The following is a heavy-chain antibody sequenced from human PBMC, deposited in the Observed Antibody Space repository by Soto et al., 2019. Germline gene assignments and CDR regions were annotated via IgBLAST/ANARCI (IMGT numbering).Heavy chain of an antibody. CDR2: IIPIFGTA. V-gene: IGHV1-69*13. J-gene: IGHJ4*02. CDR3: ASGGIVVVVAASNPPDYYDSSGYPQPFDY. CDR1: GGTFSSYA. D-gene: IGHD3-22*01. Sequence: SVKVSCKASGGTFSSYAISWVRQAPGQGLEWMGGIIPIFGTANYAQKFQGRVTITADESTSTAYMELSSLRSEDTAVYYCASGGIVVVVAASNPPDYYDSSGYPQPFDYWGQGTLVTVSS.